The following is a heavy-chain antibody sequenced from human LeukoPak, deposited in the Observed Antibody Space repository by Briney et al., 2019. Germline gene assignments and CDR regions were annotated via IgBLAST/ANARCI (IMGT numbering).Heavy chain of an antibody. D-gene: IGHD4-11*01. J-gene: IGHJ6*02. V-gene: IGHV4-31*03. CDR2: IYYSGST. CDR1: GGSISSGGYY. Sequence: SETLSLTCTVSGGSISSGGYYWSWIRQHPGKGLEWIGYIYYSGSTHYNPSLKSRVTISVDTSKNQFSLKLSSVTAADTAVYYCARGPNDYSNYYYYYGMDVWGQGTTVTVSS. CDR3: ARGPNDYSNYYYYYGMDV.